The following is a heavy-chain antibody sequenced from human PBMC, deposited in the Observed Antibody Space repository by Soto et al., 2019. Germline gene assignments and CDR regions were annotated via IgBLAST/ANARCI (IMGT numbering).Heavy chain of an antibody. Sequence: SETLSLTCTVSGGSISSYYWSWIRQPPGKGLEWIGYIYYSGSTNYNPSLKSRVTISVDTSKKQFSLKLSSVTAADTAVYYCARGDYVVATPQYFDYWGQGTLVTVSS. J-gene: IGHJ4*02. CDR3: ARGDYVVATPQYFDY. CDR1: GGSISSYY. V-gene: IGHV4-59*01. D-gene: IGHD3-16*01. CDR2: IYYSGST.